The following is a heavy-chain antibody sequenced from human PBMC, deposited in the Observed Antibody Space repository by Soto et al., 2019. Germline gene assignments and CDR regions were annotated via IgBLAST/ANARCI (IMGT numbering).Heavy chain of an antibody. V-gene: IGHV4-59*01. CDR3: ARGGYNAGFDY. CDR2: IYYSGST. CDR1: GGSISSYY. J-gene: IGHJ4*02. D-gene: IGHD1-1*01. Sequence: PSETLSLTCTVSGGSISSYYWSWIRQPPGKGLEWIGYIYYSGSTNYNPSLKSRVTISVDTSKNQFSLKLSSVTAADTAVYYCARGGYNAGFDYWGQGTLVTVSS.